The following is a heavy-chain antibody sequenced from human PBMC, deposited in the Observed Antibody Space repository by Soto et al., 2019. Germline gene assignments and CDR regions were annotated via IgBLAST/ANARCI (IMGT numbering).Heavy chain of an antibody. D-gene: IGHD3-22*01. CDR2: INHSGST. CDR3: ARDKYYYDSSGYPEYPFIDY. CDR1: GGSFSGYY. J-gene: IGHJ4*02. Sequence: SETLSLTCAVSGGSFSGYYWSWIRQPPGKGLEWIGEINHSGSTNYNPSLKSRVTISVDTSKNQFSLKLSSVTAADTAVYYCARDKYYYDSSGYPEYPFIDYWGQGTLVTVSS. V-gene: IGHV4-34*01.